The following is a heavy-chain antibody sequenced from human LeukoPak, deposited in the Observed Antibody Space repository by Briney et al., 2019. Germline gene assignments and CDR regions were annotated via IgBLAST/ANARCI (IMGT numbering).Heavy chain of an antibody. CDR3: AREGYYGSGSPPSLYFDY. Sequence: GGSLRLSCAASGFIFTNYFMSWVRQAPGKGLEWVAVTSSDLNVKLYADSVKGRFTISRDNSRSTLYLQMNSLRPEDTAIYYCAREGYYGSGSPPSLYFDYWGQGTLVTVSS. CDR1: GFIFTNYF. V-gene: IGHV3-30*03. D-gene: IGHD3-10*01. J-gene: IGHJ4*02. CDR2: TSSDLNVK.